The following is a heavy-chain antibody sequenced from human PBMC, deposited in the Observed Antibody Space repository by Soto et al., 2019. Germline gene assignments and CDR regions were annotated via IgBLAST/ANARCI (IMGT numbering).Heavy chain of an antibody. CDR1: GGSISTRSSY. CDR2: IYYSGST. V-gene: IGHV4-39*01. Sequence: SETLSLTSTVSGGSISTRSSYWGWIRQPPGKGLEWIGSIYYSGSTYYNPSLKSRVAISVDTSKNQFSLKLSSVTAADTAVYYCARSPTQYCSSTSCYSYYMDVWGKGTTVTVSS. D-gene: IGHD2-2*01. J-gene: IGHJ6*03. CDR3: ARSPTQYCSSTSCYSYYMDV.